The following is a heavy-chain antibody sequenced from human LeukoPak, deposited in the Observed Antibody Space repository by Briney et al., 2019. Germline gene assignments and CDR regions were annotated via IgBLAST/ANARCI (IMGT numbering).Heavy chain of an antibody. Sequence: SGGSLRLSCGASGFTFSSYAMSWVRQAPGRGLEWVSAICKSGGSTFYADSVRGRFTISRDNAKNTLYLQMNSLRAEDTAVYYCARGGSYSHNAFDIWGQGTMVTVSS. CDR2: ICKSGGST. CDR3: ARGGSYSHNAFDI. D-gene: IGHD3-10*01. V-gene: IGHV3-23*01. CDR1: GFTFSSYA. J-gene: IGHJ3*02.